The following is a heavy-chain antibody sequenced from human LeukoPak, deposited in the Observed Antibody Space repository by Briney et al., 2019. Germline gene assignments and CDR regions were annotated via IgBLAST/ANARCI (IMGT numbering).Heavy chain of an antibody. Sequence: SETLSLTCTVSGGSISSSSYYWGWIRQPPGKGLEWIGSIYYSGSTYYNPSLKSRVTISVDTSKNQFSLKLSSVTAADTAVYYCARAPKIYCTNGVCYTQYYYYYYMDVWGKGTTVTVSS. D-gene: IGHD2-8*01. CDR2: IYYSGST. CDR3: ARAPKIYCTNGVCYTQYYYYYYMDV. J-gene: IGHJ6*03. V-gene: IGHV4-39*07. CDR1: GGSISSSSYY.